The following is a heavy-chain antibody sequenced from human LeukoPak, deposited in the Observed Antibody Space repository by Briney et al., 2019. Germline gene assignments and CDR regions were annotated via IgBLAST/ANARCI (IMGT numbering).Heavy chain of an antibody. D-gene: IGHD4-17*01. CDR3: ARDLTVTTEY. CDR2: ISSSSSYI. V-gene: IGHV3-21*01. J-gene: IGHJ4*02. Sequence: GGSLRLSCAASGFTFSSYSMNWVRQAPGKGLEWVSSISSSSSYIYYADSGKGRFTISRDNAKNSLYLQMNSLRAEDTAVYYCARDLTVTTEYWGQGTLVTVSS. CDR1: GFTFSSYS.